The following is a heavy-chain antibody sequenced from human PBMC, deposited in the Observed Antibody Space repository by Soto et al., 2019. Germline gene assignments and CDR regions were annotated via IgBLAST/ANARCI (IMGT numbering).Heavy chain of an antibody. CDR1: GFSLSTRGVG. CDR3: AHKGGGDRILDY. D-gene: IGHD3-16*01. CDR2: IYWDDDK. J-gene: IGHJ4*02. Sequence: QITLKESGPTLVKPTQTLTLTCTFSGFSLSTRGVGVGWIRQPPGKALEWLAIIYWDDDKRYSPSLKSRLTLTKDTSKNQVVLTNTNMDPGETATYYCAHKGGGDRILDYWGQGTLVTVSS. V-gene: IGHV2-5*02.